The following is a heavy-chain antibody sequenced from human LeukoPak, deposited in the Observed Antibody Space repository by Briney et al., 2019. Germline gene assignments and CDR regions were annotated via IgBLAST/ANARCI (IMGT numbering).Heavy chain of an antibody. CDR1: GGSISSSSYY. J-gene: IGHJ4*02. CDR3: ARVQYSSSVDS. CDR2: IYYSGRN. V-gene: IGHV4-39*07. Sequence: ASETLSLTCTVSGGSISSSSYYWGWIRQPPGKGLECIGSIYYSGRNYYNPSLKSRVTISVDTSKNQFSLKLSSVTAADTAVYYCARVQYSSSVDSWGQGTLVTVSS. D-gene: IGHD6-6*01.